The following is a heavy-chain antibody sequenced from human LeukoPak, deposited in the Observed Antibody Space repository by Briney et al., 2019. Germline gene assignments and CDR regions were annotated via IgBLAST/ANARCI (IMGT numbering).Heavy chain of an antibody. CDR3: ARASFWIAVESATFDY. CDR2: IKQDGSEK. CDR1: GFTFSSYW. Sequence: QPGGSLRLSCVVSGFTFSSYWMSWVRQAPGKGLEWVANIKQDGSEKYYVDSVKGRFTISRDNAKNSLYLQMNSLRAEDTAVYYCARASFWIAVESATFDYWGRGTLVTVSS. V-gene: IGHV3-7*01. J-gene: IGHJ4*02. D-gene: IGHD6-19*01.